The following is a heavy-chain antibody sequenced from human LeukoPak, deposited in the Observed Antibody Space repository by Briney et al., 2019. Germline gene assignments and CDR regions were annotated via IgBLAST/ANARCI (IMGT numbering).Heavy chain of an antibody. D-gene: IGHD3-10*01. CDR2: ISGSGGST. J-gene: IGHJ4*02. CDR1: GFTFSSYA. CDR3: AKSGVYYGSGRPRYFDY. V-gene: IGHV3-23*01. Sequence: GGSLRLSCAASGFTFSSYAMSWVRQAPGKGLEWVSVISGSGGSTYYADSVKGRFTISRDNSKNTLYLQMNSLRAEDTAVYYCAKSGVYYGSGRPRYFDYWGQGTLVTVSS.